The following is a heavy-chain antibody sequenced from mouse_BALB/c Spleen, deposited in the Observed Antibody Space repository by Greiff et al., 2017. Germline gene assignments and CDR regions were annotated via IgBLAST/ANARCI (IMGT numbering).Heavy chain of an antibody. CDR2: INPGSGGT. CDR1: GYAFTNYL. J-gene: IGHJ2*01. Sequence: QVQLKESGAELVRPGTSVKVSCKASGYAFTNYLIEWVKQRPGQGLEWIGVINPGSGGTNYNEKFKGKATLTADKSSSTAYMQLSSLTSDDSAVYFCARSKVYYGDFDYWGQGTTLTVSS. D-gene: IGHD1-2*01. CDR3: ARSKVYYGDFDY. V-gene: IGHV1-54*01.